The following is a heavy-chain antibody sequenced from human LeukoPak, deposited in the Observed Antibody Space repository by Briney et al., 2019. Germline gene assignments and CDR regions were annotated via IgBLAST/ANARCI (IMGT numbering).Heavy chain of an antibody. J-gene: IGHJ4*02. CDR2: IVVGSGNT. Sequence: GASVKVSCKASGFTFTSSAMQWVRQARGQRLEWIAWIVVGSGNTNYAQKFQERVTITRDMSTSTAYMELSSLRSEDTAVYYCAAEITDCSSTSCYMGEDYWGQGTLVTVSS. V-gene: IGHV1-58*02. CDR1: GFTFTSSA. D-gene: IGHD2-2*02. CDR3: AAEITDCSSTSCYMGEDY.